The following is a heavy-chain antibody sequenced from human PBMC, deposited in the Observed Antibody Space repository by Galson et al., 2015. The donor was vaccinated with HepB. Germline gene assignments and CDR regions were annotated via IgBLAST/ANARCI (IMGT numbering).Heavy chain of an antibody. CDR1: GFTFSSYW. V-gene: IGHV3-7*03. Sequence: SLRLSCAASGFTFSSYWMSWVRQAPGKGLEWVARMTQDGSEKHYVDSVKGRFTISRDNAKNLLYLQMYSLRADDTAFYYCARLDWGSADYWGQGTLVTVSS. CDR2: MTQDGSEK. J-gene: IGHJ4*02. D-gene: IGHD3-16*01. CDR3: ARLDWGSADY.